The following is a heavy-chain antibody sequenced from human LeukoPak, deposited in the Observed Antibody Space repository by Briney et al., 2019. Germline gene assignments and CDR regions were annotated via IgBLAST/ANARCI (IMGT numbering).Heavy chain of an antibody. CDR2: SYYSGST. Sequence: PSETLSLTCTVSGDSVSSGRYYWSWIRQPPGKGLEWIGRSYYSGSTNYNPSLKSRVTILIDTSKNQFSLKLGSVTPADTAVYYCARVLEGLTSFDYWGQGTLVTVSS. V-gene: IGHV4-61*01. CDR3: ARVLEGLTSFDY. CDR1: GDSVSSGRYY. J-gene: IGHJ4*02. D-gene: IGHD3/OR15-3a*01.